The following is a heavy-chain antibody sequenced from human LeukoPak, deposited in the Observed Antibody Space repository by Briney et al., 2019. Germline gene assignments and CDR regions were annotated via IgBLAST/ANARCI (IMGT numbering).Heavy chain of an antibody. V-gene: IGHV3-23*01. Sequence: SGGSLRLSCAPSGFTFSNYAIHWVRQAPGKGLEWVSIVGGRGVKTYYADSVKGRFTISRDNSKNTVYLQMNSLRAEDTAVYYCAKRGDCSGTCTYDDWGQGTLVTVSS. CDR1: GFTFSNYA. CDR2: VGGRGVKT. J-gene: IGHJ4*02. CDR3: AKRGDCSGTCTYDD. D-gene: IGHD2-2*01.